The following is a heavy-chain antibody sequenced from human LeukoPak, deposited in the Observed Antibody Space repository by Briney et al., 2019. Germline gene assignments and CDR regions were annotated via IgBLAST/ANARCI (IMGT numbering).Heavy chain of an antibody. CDR1: GFTFDDYT. V-gene: IGHV3-43*01. CDR2: ISWDGGST. D-gene: IGHD4-17*01. Sequence: GGSLRLSCAASGFTFDDYTMHWVRQAPGKGLEWVSVISWDGGSTYYADSVKGRSTISRDNAKNSLYLQMTSLRAEDTALYYCARQNGGAEYGDYGHWGQGILVTVSS. J-gene: IGHJ4*02. CDR3: ARQNGGAEYGDYGH.